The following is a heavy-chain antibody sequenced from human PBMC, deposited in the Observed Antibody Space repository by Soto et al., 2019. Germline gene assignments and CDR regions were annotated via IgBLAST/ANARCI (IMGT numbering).Heavy chain of an antibody. D-gene: IGHD2-2*01. J-gene: IGHJ6*02. Sequence: PGGSLRLSCAASGFTFSSYAMSWVRQAPGKGLEWVSAISGSGGSTYYADSVKGRFTISRDNSKNTLYLQMNSLRAEDTAVYYCAKTTPDIVVVPAAIQVSRIYYYYYGMDVWGQGTTVTVSS. CDR2: ISGSGGST. CDR1: GFTFSSYA. V-gene: IGHV3-23*01. CDR3: AKTTPDIVVVPAAIQVSRIYYYYYGMDV.